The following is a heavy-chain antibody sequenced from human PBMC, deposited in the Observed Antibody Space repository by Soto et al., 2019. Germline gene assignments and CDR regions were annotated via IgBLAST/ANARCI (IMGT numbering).Heavy chain of an antibody. J-gene: IGHJ3*02. CDR3: ARGDVRWPNAFDI. V-gene: IGHV1-46*01. CDR1: GDTFTSYY. CDR2: INPSGGST. Sequence: GASVKVSCKSSGDTFTSYYMHWVRQAPGQGLEWMGIINPSGGSTSYAQKFQGRATMTRDTSTSTVYMELSSLRSEDTAVYYCARGDVRWPNAFDIWGQGTMVTVSS. D-gene: IGHD4-17*01.